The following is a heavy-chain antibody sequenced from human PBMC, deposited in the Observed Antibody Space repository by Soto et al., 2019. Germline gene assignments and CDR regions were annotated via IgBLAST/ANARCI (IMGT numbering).Heavy chain of an antibody. J-gene: IGHJ5*02. D-gene: IGHD3-16*02. Sequence: ASVKVSFKASGYTFTDYYIHWVRQAPGQGLEWMGVINPSGGSTTYAQRFQGRVTMTRDTSTSTVYMELSSLRSEDTAVYYCARGVMIAFGGVIVDNWFDPWGQGTLVTVSS. CDR3: ARGVMIAFGGVIVDNWFDP. CDR1: GYTFTDYY. V-gene: IGHV1-46*01. CDR2: INPSGGST.